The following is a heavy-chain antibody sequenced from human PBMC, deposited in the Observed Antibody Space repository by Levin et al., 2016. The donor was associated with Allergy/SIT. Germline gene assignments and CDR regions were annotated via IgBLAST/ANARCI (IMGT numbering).Heavy chain of an antibody. V-gene: IGHV1-69*04. CDR2: IIPILGIA. Sequence: SVKVSCKASGGTFSSYAISWVRQAPGQGLEWMGRIIPILGIANYAQKFQGRVTITADKSTSTAYMELSSLRSEDTAVYYCARAPEGGQQLTSPLRYFDYWGQGTLVTVSS. D-gene: IGHD6-13*01. J-gene: IGHJ4*02. CDR1: GGTFSSYA. CDR3: ARAPEGGQQLTSPLRYFDY.